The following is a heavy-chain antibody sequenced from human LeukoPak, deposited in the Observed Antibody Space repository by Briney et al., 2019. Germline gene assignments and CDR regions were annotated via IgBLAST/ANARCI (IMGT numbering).Heavy chain of an antibody. CDR3: AERYYFDY. Sequence: GGSLRLSCAASGFTFSSYWMSWVRQAQGKGLEWVANIKQGGGEKYYVDSVKGRFTISRDNAKNTLYLQMNSLRAEDTAVYYCAERYYFDYWGQGTLVTVSS. CDR1: GFTFSSYW. V-gene: IGHV3-7*03. J-gene: IGHJ4*02. CDR2: IKQGGGEK.